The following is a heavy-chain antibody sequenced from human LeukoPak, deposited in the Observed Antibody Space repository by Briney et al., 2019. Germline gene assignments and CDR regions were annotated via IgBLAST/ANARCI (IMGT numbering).Heavy chain of an antibody. Sequence: PGGSLRLSCAASGFTFSLSWMHWVRQAPGKGLEWVSSINYDARSRTYAESVKGRVTISRDNAENTLFLQMNSLRVEDSAIYSCVRGAGPGTLFDWGQGILVTVSS. J-gene: IGHJ1*01. CDR2: INYDARSR. CDR3: VRGAGPGTLFD. V-gene: IGHV3-74*01. D-gene: IGHD1-1*01. CDR1: GFTFSLSW.